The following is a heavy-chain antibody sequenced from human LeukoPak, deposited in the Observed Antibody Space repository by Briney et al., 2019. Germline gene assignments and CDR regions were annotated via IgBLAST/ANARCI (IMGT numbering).Heavy chain of an antibody. Sequence: GGSLRLSCAASGFTFSSYAMSWVRQAPGKGLEWVSAISGSGGSTYYADSVKGRFTISRDNSKNTLYLQMNSLRAEDTAVYYCAKDGGQPLVPRYYYMDVWGKGTTVTVSS. CDR2: ISGSGGST. J-gene: IGHJ6*03. CDR3: AKDGGQPLVPRYYYMDV. CDR1: GFTFSSYA. V-gene: IGHV3-23*01. D-gene: IGHD6-13*01.